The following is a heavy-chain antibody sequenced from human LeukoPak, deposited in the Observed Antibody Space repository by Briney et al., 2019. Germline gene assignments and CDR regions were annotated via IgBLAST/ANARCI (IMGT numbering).Heavy chain of an antibody. J-gene: IGHJ5*02. D-gene: IGHD1-26*01. V-gene: IGHV3-30*02. Sequence: PGGSLRLSCAASGFTFSSYGMHWVRQAPGKGLEWVAFIRYDGSNKYYADSVKGRFTISRDNSKNTLYLQMNSLRAEDTAVYYCAKDVGVGATTLDWFDPWGQGTLVTVSS. CDR2: IRYDGSNK. CDR3: AKDVGVGATTLDWFDP. CDR1: GFTFSSYG.